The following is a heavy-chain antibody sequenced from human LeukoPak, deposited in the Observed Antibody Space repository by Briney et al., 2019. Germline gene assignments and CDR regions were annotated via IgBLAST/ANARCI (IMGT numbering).Heavy chain of an antibody. D-gene: IGHD3-22*01. CDR1: GYTFTGYY. V-gene: IGHV1-2*02. CDR3: ARRGYYYDSSGRPADAFDI. CDR2: TNPNSGGT. Sequence: ASVKVSCKASGYTFTGYYMHWVRQAPGQGIEWMGWTNPNSGGTNYAQKFQGRVTMTRDTSISTAYMELSRLRSDDTAVYYCARRGYYYDSSGRPADAFDIWGQGTMVTVSS. J-gene: IGHJ3*02.